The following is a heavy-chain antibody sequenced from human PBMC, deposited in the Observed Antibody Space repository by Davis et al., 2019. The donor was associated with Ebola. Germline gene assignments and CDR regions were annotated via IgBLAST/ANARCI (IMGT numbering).Heavy chain of an antibody. CDR3: ARGGVAYSDLDY. CDR1: GYTFTGYY. Sequence: ASVKVSCKASGYTFTGYYMHWVRQASGQGLEWMGWMNPNSGNTGYAQKFQGRVTMTRENSMSTAYMELSSLRSEDTAVYFCARGGVAYSDLDYWGQGTLVTVSS. D-gene: IGHD2-21*01. CDR2: MNPNSGNT. J-gene: IGHJ4*02. V-gene: IGHV1-8*02.